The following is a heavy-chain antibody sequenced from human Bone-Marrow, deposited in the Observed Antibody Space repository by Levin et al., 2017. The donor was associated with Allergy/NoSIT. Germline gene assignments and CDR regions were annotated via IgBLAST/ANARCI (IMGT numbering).Heavy chain of an antibody. CDR1: GYTFTSHY. Sequence: GESLKISCKASGYTFTSHYMHWVRLAPGQGLEWMGIIHPIDGSTSYARKFQGRVTMTRDTSTSTVYMELSGLRSEDTAVYYCVRAGGGLEFWGQGTLVTVSS. D-gene: IGHD3-10*01. V-gene: IGHV1-46*01. J-gene: IGHJ4*02. CDR3: VRAGGGLEF. CDR2: IHPIDGST.